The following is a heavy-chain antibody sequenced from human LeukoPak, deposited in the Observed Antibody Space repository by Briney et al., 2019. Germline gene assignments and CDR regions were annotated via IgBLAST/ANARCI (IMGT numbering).Heavy chain of an antibody. V-gene: IGHV1-8*03. CDR3: ARGALYYYDSGSYYKYYFDY. J-gene: IGHJ4*02. Sequence: ASVKVSCKASGYTFTSYDINWVRQATGQGLEWMGWMNPNSGNTGYAQKFQGRVTITRNTSISTAYMELSSLRSEDTAVYYCARGALYYYDSGSYYKYYFDYWGQGTLVTVSS. D-gene: IGHD3-10*01. CDR1: GYTFTSYD. CDR2: MNPNSGNT.